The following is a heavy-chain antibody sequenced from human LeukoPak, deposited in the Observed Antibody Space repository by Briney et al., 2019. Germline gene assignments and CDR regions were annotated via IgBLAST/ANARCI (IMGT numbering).Heavy chain of an antibody. D-gene: IGHD4-17*01. J-gene: IGHJ4*02. CDR2: ISKTSTNV. Sequence: GGSVRLSCGPSGFTFLPYNMNWPPQAPGRGLEWVSFISKTSTNVYYGDSVRGRFTISRDNAKNSIHLQMTSLRADDTAVYYCVRGDGDLFDFWGQGILVSVSS. V-gene: IGHV3-21*06. CDR1: GFTFLPYN. CDR3: VRGDGDLFDF.